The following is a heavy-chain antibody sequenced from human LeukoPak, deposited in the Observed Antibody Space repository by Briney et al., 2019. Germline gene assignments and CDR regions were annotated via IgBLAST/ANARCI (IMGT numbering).Heavy chain of an antibody. V-gene: IGHV3-30*18. CDR2: ISYDGSNK. CDR1: GFTFSSYG. CDR3: AKGSGSYYDY. J-gene: IGHJ4*02. Sequence: PGGSLRLFCAASGFTFSSYGMHWVRQAAGKGLEWVAVISYDGSNKYYADSVKGRFTISRDNSKNTLYLQMNSLRAEDTAVYYCAKGSGSYYDYWGQGTLVTVSS. D-gene: IGHD3-10*01.